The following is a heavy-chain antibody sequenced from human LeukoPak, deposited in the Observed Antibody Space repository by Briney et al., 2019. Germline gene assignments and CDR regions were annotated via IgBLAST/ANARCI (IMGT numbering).Heavy chain of an antibody. V-gene: IGHV3-21*01. D-gene: IGHD3-22*01. CDR3: ARGPITMIVVVSDDAFDI. Sequence: GGSLRLSCAASGFTFSSYSMNWVRQAPGKGLEWVSSISSSSSYIYYADSVKGRFTISRDNAKNSLYLQMNSLRAEDTAVYYCARGPITMIVVVSDDAFDIWGQGTMVTVSS. J-gene: IGHJ3*02. CDR1: GFTFSSYS. CDR2: ISSSSSYI.